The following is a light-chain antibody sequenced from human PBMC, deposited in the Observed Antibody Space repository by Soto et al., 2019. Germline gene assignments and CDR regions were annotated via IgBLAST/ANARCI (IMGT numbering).Light chain of an antibody. Sequence: IVLTQSPVTLSLSPGERATLSCRAGQSVSSYLAWYQQKPGQAPRLLISDASNRAPGIPARFSASGSGTDFTLTISSLEPEDFAVYYCQQRSSWPPTFGGGTKVEIK. CDR2: DAS. CDR1: QSVSSY. CDR3: QQRSSWPPT. J-gene: IGKJ4*01. V-gene: IGKV3-11*01.